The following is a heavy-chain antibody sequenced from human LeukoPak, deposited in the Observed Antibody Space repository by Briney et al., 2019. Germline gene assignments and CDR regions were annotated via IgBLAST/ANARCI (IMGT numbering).Heavy chain of an antibody. CDR2: IYYSGST. Sequence: KPSETLSLTCTVSGGSISSYYWSWIRQPPGKGLEWIGYIYYSGSTNYNPSLKSRVTISVDTSKNQFSLKLSFVTAADTAVYYCARLDYGDQGGFDYWGQGTLVTVSS. CDR3: ARLDYGDQGGFDY. J-gene: IGHJ4*02. D-gene: IGHD4-17*01. CDR1: GGSISSYY. V-gene: IGHV4-59*08.